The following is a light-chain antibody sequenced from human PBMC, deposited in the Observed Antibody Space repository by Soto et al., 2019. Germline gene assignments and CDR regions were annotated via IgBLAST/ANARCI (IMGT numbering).Light chain of an antibody. CDR2: AAS. CDR3: QKYNSAPWT. Sequence: DIQMTQSPSSLSASVGDRVTITCRASQGISKYLGWYQQKPGKVPELRIYAASTLQSGVPSRFSGSGSGTDFTLTISSLQPEDVATYYCQKYNSAPWTFGQGTKVEIK. CDR1: QGISKY. J-gene: IGKJ1*01. V-gene: IGKV1-27*01.